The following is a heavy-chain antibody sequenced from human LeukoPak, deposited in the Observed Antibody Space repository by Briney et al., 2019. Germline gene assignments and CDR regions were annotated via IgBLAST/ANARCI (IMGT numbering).Heavy chain of an antibody. Sequence: SETLSLTCTVSVGSINIYYWSWIRQPPGKGLEYIGYISSSGSSNYNPSLRSRVTISVHTSKNQFSLKLSSVTAADTAVYYCARDGGNSPFDYWGQGTLVTVSS. V-gene: IGHV4-4*09. CDR2: ISSSGSS. CDR3: ARDGGNSPFDY. J-gene: IGHJ4*02. CDR1: VGSINIYY. D-gene: IGHD4-23*01.